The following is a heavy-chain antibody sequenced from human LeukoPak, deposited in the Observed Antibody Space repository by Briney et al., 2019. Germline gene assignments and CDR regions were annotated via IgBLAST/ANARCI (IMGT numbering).Heavy chain of an antibody. CDR2: IYYSGST. CDR1: GGSISSGGYY. Sequence: PSETLSLTCTVSGGSISSGGYYWSWIRQHPGKGLEWIGYIYYSGSTYYNPSLKSRVTISVDTPKNQFSLKLSSVTAADTAVYYCARDRSSGPDAFDIWGQGTMVTVSS. V-gene: IGHV4-31*03. J-gene: IGHJ3*02. CDR3: ARDRSSGPDAFDI. D-gene: IGHD3-22*01.